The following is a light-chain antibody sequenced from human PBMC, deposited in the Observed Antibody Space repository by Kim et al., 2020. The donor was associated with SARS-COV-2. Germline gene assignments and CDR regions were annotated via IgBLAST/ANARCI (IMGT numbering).Light chain of an antibody. Sequence: VSPGQTASITCSGDKLGDKYACWYQQKPGQSPVLSIYQDNKRPSGVPERFSGSNSGNTATLTISGSQAMDEADYYCQAWHSTAWVFGGGTQLTVL. V-gene: IGLV3-1*01. CDR3: QAWHSTAWV. CDR2: QDN. CDR1: KLGDKY. J-gene: IGLJ3*02.